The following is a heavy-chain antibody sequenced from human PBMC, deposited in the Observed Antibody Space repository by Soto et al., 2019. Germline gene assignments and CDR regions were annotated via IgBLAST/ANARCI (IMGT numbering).Heavy chain of an antibody. V-gene: IGHV4-39*01. J-gene: IGHJ5*02. CDR1: GGSISSSSYY. CDR2: IYYSGST. D-gene: IGHD2-21*02. CDR3: ASSSYCGGDCQDWFDP. Sequence: QLQLQESGPGLVKPSETLSLTCTVSGGSISSSSYYWGWIRQPPGKGLEWIGSIYYSGSTYYNPSLKSRVTISLDTSKNQFSLKLSTVTAADTAVYYCASSSYCGGDCQDWFDPWGQGTLVTVSS.